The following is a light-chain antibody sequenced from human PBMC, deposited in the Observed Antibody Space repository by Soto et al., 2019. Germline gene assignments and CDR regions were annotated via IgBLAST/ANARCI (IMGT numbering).Light chain of an antibody. Sequence: EIVMTQSPATLSVSPGERATLSCRASQSVSSNLAWYQQKPGQAPRLLIYGASTRATGIPARFSGSGSGTEFTLTISSLQPDDFATYYCQQYNSYFTFGPGTKVDNK. CDR1: QSVSSN. J-gene: IGKJ3*01. CDR3: QQYNSYFT. CDR2: GAS. V-gene: IGKV3-15*01.